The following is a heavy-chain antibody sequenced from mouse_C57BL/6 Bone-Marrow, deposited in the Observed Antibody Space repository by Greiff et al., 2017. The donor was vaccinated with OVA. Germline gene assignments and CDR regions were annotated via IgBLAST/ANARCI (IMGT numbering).Heavy chain of an antibody. Sequence: EVKLQESGPGLVKPSQSLSLTCSVTGYSITSGYYWNWIRQFPGNKLEWMGYISYDGSNNYNPSLKNRISITRDTSKNQFFLKLNSVTTEDTATYYCARETYYDYDRSPFAYWGQGTLVTVSA. CDR3: ARETYYDYDRSPFAY. D-gene: IGHD2-4*01. CDR1: GYSITSGYY. V-gene: IGHV3-6*01. CDR2: ISYDGSN. J-gene: IGHJ3*01.